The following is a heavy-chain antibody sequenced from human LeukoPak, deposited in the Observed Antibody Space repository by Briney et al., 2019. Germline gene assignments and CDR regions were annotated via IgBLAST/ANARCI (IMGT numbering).Heavy chain of an antibody. J-gene: IGHJ4*02. CDR1: GGSISSYY. V-gene: IGHV4-4*07. D-gene: IGHD6-13*01. CDR3: ARSRRGGAAAGTDGYYFDY. Sequence: SETLSLTCTVSGGSISSYYWSWIRQPAGKGLEWIGRIYTSGSTNYNPSLKSRVTISVDTSKNQFSLKLSSVTAADTAVYYCARSRRGGAAAGTDGYYFDYWGQGTLVTVSS. CDR2: IYTSGST.